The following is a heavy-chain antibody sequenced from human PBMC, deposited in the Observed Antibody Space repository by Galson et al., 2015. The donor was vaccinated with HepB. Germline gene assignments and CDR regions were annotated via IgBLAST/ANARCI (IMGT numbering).Heavy chain of an antibody. CDR1: GGSISNSAYF. D-gene: IGHD6-13*01. Sequence: ETLSLTCTVSGGSISNSAYFWGWIRQPPGKGLEWIGTVYYSGSTYYNPSLKSRLTISVDPSRNHFSLKLSSATAADTAAYYCARLFAGSFDFWGQGTLVTVSS. J-gene: IGHJ4*02. CDR2: VYYSGST. V-gene: IGHV4-39*01. CDR3: ARLFAGSFDF.